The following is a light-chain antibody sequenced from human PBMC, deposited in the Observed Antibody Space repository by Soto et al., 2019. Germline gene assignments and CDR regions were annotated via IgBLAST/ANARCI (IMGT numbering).Light chain of an antibody. CDR2: GAS. J-gene: IGKJ4*01. V-gene: IGKV1-17*03. Sequence: DIQMTQSPSAMSASLGDRVTITCRASQVISNSLAWFQQKPGRVPKRLIYGASTLQSWAPSRFSGSASGAAFTLTISSLQPEYCATYYCLQYNSYPFTFGGGTKVEIK. CDR1: QVISNS. CDR3: LQYNSYPFT.